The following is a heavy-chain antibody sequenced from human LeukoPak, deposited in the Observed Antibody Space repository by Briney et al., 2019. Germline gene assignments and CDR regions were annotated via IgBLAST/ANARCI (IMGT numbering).Heavy chain of an antibody. Sequence: GGSLRLSCAASGFTFSSYAMSWVRQAPGKGLEWVSAISGSGGSTYYADSVKGRFTISRDNSKNTLYLQMDSLRAEDTAVYYCARAYSSSWYDYWGQGTLVTVSS. V-gene: IGHV3-23*01. J-gene: IGHJ4*02. CDR3: ARAYSSSWYDY. D-gene: IGHD6-13*01. CDR1: GFTFSSYA. CDR2: ISGSGGST.